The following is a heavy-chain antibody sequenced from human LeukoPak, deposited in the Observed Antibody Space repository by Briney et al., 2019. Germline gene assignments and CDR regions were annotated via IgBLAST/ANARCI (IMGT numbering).Heavy chain of an antibody. Sequence: GASVKVSCKASGYTFTSYDINWVRQATGQGLEWMGWMNPNSGNTGYAQKFQGRVTMTRNTSISTAYMELSSLRSEDTAAYYCARGFVYGSGTQRYYYGMDVWGQGTTVTVSS. CDR1: GYTFTSYD. D-gene: IGHD3-10*01. J-gene: IGHJ6*02. V-gene: IGHV1-8*01. CDR3: ARGFVYGSGTQRYYYGMDV. CDR2: MNPNSGNT.